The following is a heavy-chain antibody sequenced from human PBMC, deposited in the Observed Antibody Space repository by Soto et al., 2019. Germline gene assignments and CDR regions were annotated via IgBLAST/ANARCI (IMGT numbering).Heavy chain of an antibody. V-gene: IGHV3-7*01. CDR3: AGGNALDV. CDR1: RFTFSTYW. J-gene: IGHJ6*02. Sequence: GGSLRLSCAASRFTFSTYWMTWVRQTPGKGLEWVANIHQDGNEKYYMDSVKGRFTISRDNAKNSLYLQMASLRAEDTAVYYCAGGNALDVWGQGTTVTVSS. CDR2: IHQDGNEK.